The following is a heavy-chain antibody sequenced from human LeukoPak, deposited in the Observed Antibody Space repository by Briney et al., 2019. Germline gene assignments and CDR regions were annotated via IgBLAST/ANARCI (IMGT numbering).Heavy chain of an antibody. CDR3: ARSPGYSYARDDY. CDR2: INHSGST. V-gene: IGHV4-34*01. J-gene: IGHJ4*02. CDR1: GGSFSGYY. Sequence: SETLSLTCAVYGGSFSGYYWSWIRQPPGKGLEWIGEINHSGSTNYNPSLKSRVTISVDTSKNQFSLKLSSVTAADMAVYYCARSPGYSYARDDYWGQGTLVTVSS. D-gene: IGHD5-18*01.